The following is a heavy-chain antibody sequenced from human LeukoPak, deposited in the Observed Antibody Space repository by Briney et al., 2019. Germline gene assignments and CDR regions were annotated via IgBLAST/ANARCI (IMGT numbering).Heavy chain of an antibody. D-gene: IGHD4-23*01. V-gene: IGHV1-69*01. CDR1: RGTFNNNA. CDR3: ARGGKTTVVTFVY. CDR2: IIPIFGTA. Sequence: SVKVSCKASRGTFNNNAISWVRQAPGQGLEWMGGIIPIFGTANYAQKFQGRVTITADESTSTVYMELNSLRSEDTAVYYCARGGKTTVVTFVYWGQGTLVTVSS. J-gene: IGHJ4*02.